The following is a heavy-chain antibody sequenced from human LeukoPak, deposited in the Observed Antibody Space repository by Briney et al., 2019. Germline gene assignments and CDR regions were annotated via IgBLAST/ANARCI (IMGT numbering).Heavy chain of an antibody. V-gene: IGHV3-21*01. Sequence: PGGSLRLSCAASGFTFSSYSMNWVRQAPGKGLEWVSSISSSSSYIYYADSVKGRFTISRDNAKNSLYLQMNSLRAEDTAVYYCARAQVRGYSYGAHGFDYWGQGTLVTVSS. CDR2: ISSSSSYI. CDR3: ARAQVRGYSYGAHGFDY. CDR1: GFTFSSYS. D-gene: IGHD5-18*01. J-gene: IGHJ4*02.